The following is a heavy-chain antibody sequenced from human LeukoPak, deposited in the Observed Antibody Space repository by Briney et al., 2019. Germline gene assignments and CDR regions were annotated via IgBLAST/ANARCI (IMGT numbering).Heavy chain of an antibody. D-gene: IGHD4-23*01. CDR2: ISGNGGST. CDR3: AISYDYGGDLDAFDI. J-gene: IGHJ3*02. CDR1: GFTLSNYA. V-gene: IGHV3-64*02. Sequence: GGSLRLSCAASGFTLSNYAMHWVRQAPGKGLGYVSAISGNGGSTYYADSVKGRFTISRDNSKNTLYLQMGSLRAEDMAVYYCAISYDYGGDLDAFDIWGQGTMVTVSS.